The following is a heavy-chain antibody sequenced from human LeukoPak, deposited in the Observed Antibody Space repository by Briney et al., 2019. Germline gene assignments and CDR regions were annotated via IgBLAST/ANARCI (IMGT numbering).Heavy chain of an antibody. Sequence: GASVKVSCKVSGYTLTELSMHWVRQAPGKGLEWMGGFDPEDGETIYAQKFQGRVTMTEDTSTDTAYMELSSLRPEDTAVYYCATDRAQAYYYDSSGQRGLFDYWGQGTLVTVSS. V-gene: IGHV1-24*01. CDR2: FDPEDGET. J-gene: IGHJ4*02. CDR3: ATDRAQAYYYDSSGQRGLFDY. D-gene: IGHD3-22*01. CDR1: GYTLTELS.